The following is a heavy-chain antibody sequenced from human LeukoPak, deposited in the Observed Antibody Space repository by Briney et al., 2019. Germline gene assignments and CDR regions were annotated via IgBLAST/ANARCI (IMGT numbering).Heavy chain of an antibody. D-gene: IGHD5-12*01. Sequence: SETLSLTCTVSGGSISSSSYYWGWIRQPPGKGLEWIGYIYYSGSTNYNPSLKSRVTISVDTSKNQFSLKLSSVTAADTAMYYCARVRRDIVATIPPYFDYWGQGTLVTVSS. CDR3: ARVRRDIVATIPPYFDY. CDR1: GGSISSSSYY. CDR2: IYYSGST. V-gene: IGHV4-61*05. J-gene: IGHJ4*02.